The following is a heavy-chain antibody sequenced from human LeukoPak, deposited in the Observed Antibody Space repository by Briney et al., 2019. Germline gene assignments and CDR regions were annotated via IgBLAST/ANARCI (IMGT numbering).Heavy chain of an antibody. CDR3: ARDSDSRFRFTMIVVVDAFDI. CDR1: GYTFTSYG. D-gene: IGHD3-22*01. Sequence: ASVKVSCKASGYTFTSYGISWVRQAPGQGLEWMGWISTYNGNTNYAQKFQGRVTMTRDMSTSTVYMELSSLRSEDTAVYYCARDSDSRFRFTMIVVVDAFDIWGQGTMVTVSS. J-gene: IGHJ3*02. CDR2: ISTYNGNT. V-gene: IGHV1-18*01.